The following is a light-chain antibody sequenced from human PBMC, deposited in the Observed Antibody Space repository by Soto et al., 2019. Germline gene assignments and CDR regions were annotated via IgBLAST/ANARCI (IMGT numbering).Light chain of an antibody. J-gene: IGKJ3*01. CDR2: AAS. Sequence: DIQMTQSPSSLSASVGDRVTITCRASQSTKNYLNWYQWKPGKAPKLLIYAASSLQSGVPSRFSGSGSGTVFTLTISSLQPEDFATYYCQQSYTSPFTFGPGTTVDIK. V-gene: IGKV1-39*01. CDR3: QQSYTSPFT. CDR1: QSTKNY.